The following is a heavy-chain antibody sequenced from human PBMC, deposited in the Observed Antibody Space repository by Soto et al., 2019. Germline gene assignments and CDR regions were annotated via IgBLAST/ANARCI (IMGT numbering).Heavy chain of an antibody. CDR3: AREYYDFWSGYYNRRYYYYMDV. J-gene: IGHJ6*03. D-gene: IGHD3-3*01. CDR1: GYTFTSYD. CDR2: MNPNSGNT. Sequence: ASVKVSCKASGYTFTSYDINWVRQATGQGLEWMGWMNPNSGNTGYAQKLQGRVTMTTNTSTSTAYMELSSLRSDDTAVYYCAREYYDFWSGYYNRRYYYYMDVWGKGTTVTVSS. V-gene: IGHV1-8*01.